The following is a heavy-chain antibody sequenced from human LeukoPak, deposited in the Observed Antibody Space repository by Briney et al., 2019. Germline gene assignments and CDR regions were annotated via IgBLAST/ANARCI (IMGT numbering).Heavy chain of an antibody. Sequence: ASVKVSCKASGYNFTRYDLSWVRQAPGQGHEWMGWMNPKSGYSGYAQKFQGRVSITRNTSINTAYLELSRLTSEDTAVYYCAKGGDWEQELAGYYDYWGPGTLVIVSS. V-gene: IGHV1-8*03. D-gene: IGHD2-21*01. CDR3: AKGGDWEQELAGYYDY. CDR1: GYNFTRYD. CDR2: MNPKSGYS. J-gene: IGHJ4*02.